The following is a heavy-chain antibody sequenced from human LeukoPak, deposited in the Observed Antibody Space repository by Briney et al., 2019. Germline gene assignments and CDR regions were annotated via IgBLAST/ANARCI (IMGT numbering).Heavy chain of an antibody. J-gene: IGHJ4*02. D-gene: IGHD4-23*01. CDR1: GESFSGYY. V-gene: IGHV4-34*01. Sequence: SETLSLTCGVYGESFSGYYWSWLRQPPGKGLEWIGEINHSGSTNYKSSLKSRATISLDTSKNQFSLKLTSVTAADTAVYYCAGGTYYGGPDYWGQGTLVTVSS. CDR3: AGGTYYGGPDY. CDR2: INHSGST.